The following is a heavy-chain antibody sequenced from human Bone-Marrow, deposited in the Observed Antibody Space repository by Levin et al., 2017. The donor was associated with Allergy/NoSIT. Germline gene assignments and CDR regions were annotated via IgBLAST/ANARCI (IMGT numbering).Heavy chain of an antibody. V-gene: IGHV3-48*03. D-gene: IGHD6-19*01. CDR2: ISSSGDSI. CDR3: AREQISSSVRYRSFDY. Sequence: GGPLRLSCVASGFTFSSYEMNWVRQAPGKGLEWLSYISSSGDSIYYPDSVKGRFTISRDNAKNSLYLQLNSLRADDTAVYYCAREQISSSVRYRSFDYWGQGTLVTVSS. J-gene: IGHJ4*02. CDR1: GFTFSSYE.